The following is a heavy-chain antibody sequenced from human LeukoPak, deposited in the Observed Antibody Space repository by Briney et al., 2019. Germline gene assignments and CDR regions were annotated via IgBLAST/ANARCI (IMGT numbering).Heavy chain of an antibody. Sequence: PSETLSLTCAVYGGSFSGYYWSWTRQPPGKGLEWIGEINHSGSTNYNPSLKSRVTISVDTSKNQFSLKLSSVTAADTAVYYCARGYSVRYFDWLLFDYWGQGTLVTVSS. D-gene: IGHD3-9*01. CDR1: GGSFSGYY. CDR2: INHSGST. J-gene: IGHJ4*02. CDR3: ARGYSVRYFDWLLFDY. V-gene: IGHV4-34*01.